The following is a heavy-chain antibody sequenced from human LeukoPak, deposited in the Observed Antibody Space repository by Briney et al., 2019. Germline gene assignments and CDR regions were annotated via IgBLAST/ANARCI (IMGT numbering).Heavy chain of an antibody. D-gene: IGHD2-2*01. CDR2: IKPNSGDT. J-gene: IGHJ6*03. CDR3: ARADSVPAGDYHYWYMDV. Sequence: ASVKVSCKASGFTLTDCIHRVRQDPRQGLQWMGWIKPNSGDTDYAQKFQGRVTMTRDTSISTVYMELSSLRSDDTAVYYCARADSVPAGDYHYWYMDVWGKGTTVTVSS. CDR1: GFTLTDC. V-gene: IGHV1-2*02.